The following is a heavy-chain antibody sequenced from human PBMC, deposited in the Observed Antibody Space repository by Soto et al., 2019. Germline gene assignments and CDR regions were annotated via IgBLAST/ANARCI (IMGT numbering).Heavy chain of an antibody. CDR3: AREFPYYVSSDSYLDY. D-gene: IGHD3-16*01. J-gene: IGHJ4*01. V-gene: IGHV6-1*01. Sequence: SQTLSLTCAISGDSVSDNSAAWNWIRQSPSRGLEWLGRTYYRSKWYNDYAVSVKSRITVTPDTSKNQFSLHLNSVTPEDTAVYYWAREFPYYVSSDSYLDYWGHGALVTVSS. CDR1: GDSVSDNSAA. CDR2: TYYRSKWYN.